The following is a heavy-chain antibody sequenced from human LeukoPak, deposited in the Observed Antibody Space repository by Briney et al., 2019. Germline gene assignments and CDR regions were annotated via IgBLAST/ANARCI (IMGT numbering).Heavy chain of an antibody. CDR1: GFTFSSYS. V-gene: IGHV3-48*04. J-gene: IGHJ4*02. D-gene: IGHD5-12*01. CDR2: IGSSGSSI. CDR3: ARDPSGYDSNPGSVIDY. Sequence: GGSLRLSCAASGFTFSSYSVNWVRQAPGKGLEWVSYIGSSGSSIYYADSVKGRFTISRDNAKNSLYLQMNSLRAEDTAVYYCARDPSGYDSNPGSVIDYWGQGTLVTVSS.